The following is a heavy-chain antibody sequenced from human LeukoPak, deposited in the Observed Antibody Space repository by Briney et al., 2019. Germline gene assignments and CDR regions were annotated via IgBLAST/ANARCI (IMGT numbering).Heavy chain of an antibody. CDR2: MSYGGNKK. V-gene: IGHV3-30-3*01. D-gene: IGHD3-10*01. Sequence: GGSLRLSCVASGFIFSSHAIHWVRQAPGKGLEWVADMSYGGNKKYYADSVKGRFTISRDNSKNTLYLQMNTLITEDTAVYYCARDGDSALRGVNFDFWGQGTLVTVSS. CDR3: ARDGDSALRGVNFDF. J-gene: IGHJ4*02. CDR1: GFIFSSHA.